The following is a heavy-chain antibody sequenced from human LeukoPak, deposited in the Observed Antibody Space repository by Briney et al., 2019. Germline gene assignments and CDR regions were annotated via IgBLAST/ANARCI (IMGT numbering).Heavy chain of an antibody. CDR2: IYSGGST. CDR3: AKDKRLRLGELSLNY. J-gene: IGHJ4*02. Sequence: PGGSLRLSCAASGFTVSSNYMSWVRQAPGKGLEWVSVIYSGGSTYYADSVKGRFTISRDNSKNTLYLQMNSLRAEDTAVYYCAKDKRLRLGELSLNYWGQGTLVTVSS. V-gene: IGHV3-53*01. CDR1: GFTVSSNY. D-gene: IGHD3-16*02.